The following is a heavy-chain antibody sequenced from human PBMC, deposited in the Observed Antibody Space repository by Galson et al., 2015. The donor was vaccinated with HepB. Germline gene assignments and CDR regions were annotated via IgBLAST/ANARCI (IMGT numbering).Heavy chain of an antibody. CDR3: ATYDRGAFHL. V-gene: IGHV3-48*04. D-gene: IGHD3-3*01. Sequence: SLRLSCAASGFTFSSYAMTWVRQAPGKGLEWISYITSTSRTVWYADSVKGRFTISRDNTGDSLFLEINSLRVDDTAVYYCATYDRGAFHLWGQGTTVTVS. J-gene: IGHJ3*01. CDR2: ITSTSRTV. CDR1: GFTFSSYA.